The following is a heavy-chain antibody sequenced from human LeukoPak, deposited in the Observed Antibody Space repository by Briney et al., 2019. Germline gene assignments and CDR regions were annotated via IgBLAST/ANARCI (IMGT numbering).Heavy chain of an antibody. CDR2: IYSGGST. V-gene: IGHV3-53*01. CDR3: ARDYGGSSPFDY. D-gene: IGHD4-23*01. J-gene: IGHJ4*02. Sequence: GGSLRLSCAASGFAVSSNYMSWVRQAPGKGLEWVSVIYSGGSTYYADSVKGRFTISRDNAKNSLYLQMNSLRAEDTAVYYCARDYGGSSPFDYWGQGTLVTVSS. CDR1: GFAVSSNY.